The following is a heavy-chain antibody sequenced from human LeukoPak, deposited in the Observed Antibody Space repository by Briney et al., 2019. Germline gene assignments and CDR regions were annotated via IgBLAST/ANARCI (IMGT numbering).Heavy chain of an antibody. D-gene: IGHD2-2*01. CDR3: AREVGYSSSYYGRFDP. CDR1: GYTFTSYY. Sequence: GASVKVSCKASGYTFTSYYMHWVRQAPGQGLEWMGRVNPNNGVPNYAQKFQGRVTMTRDTAISTFYMELSSLRSDDTCVYFCAREVGYSSSYYGRFDPWGEGTQVIVSS. V-gene: IGHV1-2*05. CDR2: VNPNNGVP. J-gene: IGHJ5*02.